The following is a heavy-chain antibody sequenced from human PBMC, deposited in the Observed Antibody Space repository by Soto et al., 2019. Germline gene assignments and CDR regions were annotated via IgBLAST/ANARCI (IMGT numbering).Heavy chain of an antibody. CDR1: GFSIGSNNW. CDR2: IYYSGTT. J-gene: IGHJ4*02. Sequence: SETLSLTCAVSGFSIGSNNWWGWIRQPPGKGLEWIENIYYSGTTQFNPSLKSRVTMSIDGAGNQFSLRLSSVTAADTAVYYCARKERKPAAIWNWGQGTLVTVSS. V-gene: IGHV4-28*01. CDR3: ARKERKPAAIWN. D-gene: IGHD2-2*01.